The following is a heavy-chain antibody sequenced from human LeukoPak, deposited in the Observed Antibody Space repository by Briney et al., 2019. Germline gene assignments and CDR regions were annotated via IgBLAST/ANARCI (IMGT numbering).Heavy chain of an antibody. V-gene: IGHV3-30-3*01. Sequence: GGSLRLSCAASGFTFSSYAMHWVRQAPGKGLEWVAVISYDGSNKYYADSVKGRFTVSRDSSKNTLYLQMDSLRADDTAVYYCVRDHCSINGCSNLFGPWGQGTLVTVSS. CDR2: ISYDGSNK. D-gene: IGHD2-2*01. CDR1: GFTFSSYA. CDR3: VRDHCSINGCSNLFGP. J-gene: IGHJ5*02.